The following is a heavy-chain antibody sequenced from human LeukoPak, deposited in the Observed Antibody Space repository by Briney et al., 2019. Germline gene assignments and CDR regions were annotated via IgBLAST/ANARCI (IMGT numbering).Heavy chain of an antibody. CDR3: ARDNWLHYNKNWHYYGLDV. CDR1: GGSISSSSYY. J-gene: IGHJ6*02. Sequence: SETLSLTCTVSGGSISSSSYYWSWIRQPPGKGLEWIGYISSSGSPDYSPSLKSRVTISVDTSKNQFSLKLSSVTAADTAVYYCARDNWLHYNKNWHYYGLDVWGRGTTVTVSS. CDR2: ISSSGSP. V-gene: IGHV4-61*01. D-gene: IGHD1-1*01.